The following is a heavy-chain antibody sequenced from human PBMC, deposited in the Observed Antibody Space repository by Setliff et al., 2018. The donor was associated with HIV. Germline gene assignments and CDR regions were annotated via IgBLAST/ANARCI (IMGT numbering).Heavy chain of an antibody. Sequence: SQTLSLTCAISGDSVSSDSAAWNWIRQSPSRGLEWLARTYYRSKWYTDYAVSVKSRITINPDTSRNQFSLQLGSVIPDDSAVYFCARGGITAYYFDHWAQGTLVTVSS. CDR1: GDSVSSDSAA. J-gene: IGHJ4*02. CDR2: TYYRSKWYT. D-gene: IGHD5-18*01. CDR3: ARGGITAYYFDH. V-gene: IGHV6-1*01.